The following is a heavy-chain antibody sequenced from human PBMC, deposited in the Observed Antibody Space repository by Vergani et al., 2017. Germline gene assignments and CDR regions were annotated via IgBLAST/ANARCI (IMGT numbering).Heavy chain of an antibody. J-gene: IGHJ3*02. CDR3: ARGRLXYFDWLSKPDAFDI. D-gene: IGHD3-9*01. Sequence: QVQLQQWGAGLLKPSETLSLTCAVYGGSLSGYYWSWIRQPQGKGLEWIGEINHSGSTNYNPSLKSRVTISVDTSKNQFSLKLSSVTAADTAVYYCARGRLXYFDWLSKPDAFDIWGQGTMVTVSS. V-gene: IGHV4-34*01. CDR2: INHSGST. CDR1: GGSLSGYY.